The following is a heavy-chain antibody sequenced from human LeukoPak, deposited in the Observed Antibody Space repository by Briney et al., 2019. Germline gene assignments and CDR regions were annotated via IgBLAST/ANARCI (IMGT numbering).Heavy chain of an antibody. Sequence: GGSLRLSCAASGVTFSSYAMNWVRQAPGKGLEWVSYISSSSSAIYYADSVKGRFTISRDNAKNSLYLQMNSLRAEDTAVYYCARDFTTPADYWGQGTLVTVSS. CDR3: ARDFTTPADY. D-gene: IGHD3-3*01. J-gene: IGHJ4*02. V-gene: IGHV3-48*01. CDR1: GVTFSSYA. CDR2: ISSSSSAI.